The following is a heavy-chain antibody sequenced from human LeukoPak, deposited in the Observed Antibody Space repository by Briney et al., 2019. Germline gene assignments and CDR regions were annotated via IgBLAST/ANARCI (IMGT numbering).Heavy chain of an antibody. V-gene: IGHV4-30-2*01. D-gene: IGHD6-6*01. Sequence: TSETLSLTCAVSGGSISSGGYSWSWIRQPPGKGLEWIGYIYHSGSTYYNPSLKSRVTISVDRSKNQFSLKLSSVTAADTAVYYCARGSDWFDPWGQGTLVTVSS. CDR1: GGSISSGGYS. CDR3: ARGSDWFDP. J-gene: IGHJ5*02. CDR2: IYHSGST.